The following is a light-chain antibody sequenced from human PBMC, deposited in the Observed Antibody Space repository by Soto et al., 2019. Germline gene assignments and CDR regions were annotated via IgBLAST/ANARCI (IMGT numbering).Light chain of an antibody. CDR3: RAFAYSRVV. Sequence: QSVLTQPASVSGSPGQSITISCTGTSSDVGAYDLVSWYQHHPGKVPKLIIYEATKWPSGVSHRFSGSKSGSTASLTISGLQAEDEADYYCRAFAYSRVVFGGGTKLTVL. J-gene: IGLJ3*02. CDR2: EAT. V-gene: IGLV2-23*01. CDR1: SSDVGAYDL.